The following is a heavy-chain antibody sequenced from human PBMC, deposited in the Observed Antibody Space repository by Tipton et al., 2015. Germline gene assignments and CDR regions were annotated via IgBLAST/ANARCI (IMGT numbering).Heavy chain of an antibody. D-gene: IGHD3-9*01. J-gene: IGHJ4*02. V-gene: IGHV4-59*08. CDR3: ACQDYDSLTRDYQTVDY. CDR2: IQYSGST. CDR1: SDSISKYY. Sequence: TLSLTCSVSSDSISKYYWSWIRQPPGKELEWIGYIQYSGSTNYNPSLKSRVTMSRDTSKNQFSLKLTSVTAADTAVYYCACQDYDSLTRDYQTVDYWGQGTVVTVSS.